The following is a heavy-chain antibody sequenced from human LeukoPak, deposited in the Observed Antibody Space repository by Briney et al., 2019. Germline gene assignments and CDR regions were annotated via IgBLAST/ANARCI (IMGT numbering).Heavy chain of an antibody. D-gene: IGHD6-13*01. Sequence: SVKVSCKASGGTFSSYAISWVRRAPGQGLEWMGGIIPIFGTANYAQKFQGRVTITADKSTSTAYMELSSLRSEDTAVYYCARSSSSWYLGGSPYNWFDPWGQGTLVTVSS. J-gene: IGHJ5*02. CDR1: GGTFSSYA. CDR2: IIPIFGTA. V-gene: IGHV1-69*06. CDR3: ARSSSSWYLGGSPYNWFDP.